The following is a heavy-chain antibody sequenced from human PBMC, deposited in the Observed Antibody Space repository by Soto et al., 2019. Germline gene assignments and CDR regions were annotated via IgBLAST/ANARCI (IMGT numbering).Heavy chain of an antibody. V-gene: IGHV4-39*01. CDR2: IYYSGST. CDR3: ARQLSYYYDSSGGTFDD. CDR1: GGSISSSSYY. D-gene: IGHD3-22*01. Sequence: PSETLSLTCTVSGGSISSSSYYWGWIRQPPGKGLEWIGSIYYSGSTYYNPSLKSRVTISVDTSKNQFSLKLSSVTAADTAVYYCARQLSYYYDSSGGTFDDWGQGTLGTAPQ. J-gene: IGHJ4*02.